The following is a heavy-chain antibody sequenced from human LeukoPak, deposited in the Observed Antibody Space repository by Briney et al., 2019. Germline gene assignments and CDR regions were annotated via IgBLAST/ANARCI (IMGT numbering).Heavy chain of an antibody. CDR3: ARARNGTLKY. D-gene: IGHD1-26*01. Sequence: SGGSLRLSCAAPGFTFSTYAMNWVRQAPGKGLEWVAVVSYDGSNQYSADSVKGRLTISRDNSRHTLYLQMNSLRPEDTAVHYCARARNGTLKYWGQGTLVTVSS. CDR2: VSYDGSNQ. CDR1: GFTFSTYA. V-gene: IGHV3-30*04. J-gene: IGHJ4*02.